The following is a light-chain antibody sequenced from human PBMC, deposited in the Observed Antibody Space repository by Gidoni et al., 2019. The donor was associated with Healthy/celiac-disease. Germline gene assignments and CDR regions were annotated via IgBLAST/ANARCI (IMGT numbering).Light chain of an antibody. V-gene: IGKV1-8*01. J-gene: IGKJ3*01. CDR1: QGISSY. CDR2: AAS. CDR3: QQYYSYPFT. Sequence: AIRMTQSPSSLSASTGDRVTIPCRASQGISSYLAWYQQKPGKAHKLLSYAASTLQSGVPPRFSGSGSGTDFTLTISCLQSEDFATYYCQQYYSYPFTFGPGTKVDIK.